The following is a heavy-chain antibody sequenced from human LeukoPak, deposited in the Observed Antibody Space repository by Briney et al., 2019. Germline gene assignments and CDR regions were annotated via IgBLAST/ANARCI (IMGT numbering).Heavy chain of an antibody. Sequence: GGSLRLSCAASGFTVDDYAMHWVRQAPGKGLEWISGITWNSDTIGYADSVKGRFTISRDNAKNSLYLQMNSLRTGDTAFCYCATNPPGIAVAGNGNFDYWGQGTLVTVSS. D-gene: IGHD6-19*01. V-gene: IGHV3-9*01. CDR2: ITWNSDTI. CDR1: GFTVDDYA. J-gene: IGHJ4*02. CDR3: ATNPPGIAVAGNGNFDY.